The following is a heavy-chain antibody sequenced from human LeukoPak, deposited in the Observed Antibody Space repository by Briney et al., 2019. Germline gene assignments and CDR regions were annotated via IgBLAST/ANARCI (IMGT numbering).Heavy chain of an antibody. CDR1: GGSISSHY. D-gene: IGHD2-2*01. CDR3: ARAIVVVPAAIDAQSSSSSLSWFDP. V-gene: IGHV4-59*11. CDR2: IYYSGST. Sequence: SETLSLTCTVSGGSISSHYWSWIRQPPGKGLEWIGYIYYSGSTYYNPSLKSRVTISVDTSKNQFSLKLSSVTAADTAVYYCARAIVVVPAAIDAQSSSSSLSWFDPWGQGTLVTVSS. J-gene: IGHJ5*02.